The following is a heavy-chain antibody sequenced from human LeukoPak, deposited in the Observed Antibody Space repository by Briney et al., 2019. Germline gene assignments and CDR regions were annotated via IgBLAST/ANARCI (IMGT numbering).Heavy chain of an antibody. V-gene: IGHV4-34*01. CDR2: LYDSGNT. CDR3: GRAQSNQMATKI. CDR1: GGSFSGYY. D-gene: IGHD5-24*01. Sequence: PSETLSLTCAVYGGSFSGYYWGWIRQSPGKGLEWIGGLYDSGNTYYNPSLKSRVSMSVDTSKNQFSLKLNSVTAADTAVYYCGRAQSNQMATKIWGQGTLVTVSS. J-gene: IGHJ4*02.